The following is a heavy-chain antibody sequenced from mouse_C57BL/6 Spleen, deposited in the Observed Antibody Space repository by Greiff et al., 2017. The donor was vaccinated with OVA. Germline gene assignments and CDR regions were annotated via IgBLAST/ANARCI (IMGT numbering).Heavy chain of an antibody. Sequence: VQLQQPGAELVRPGSSVKLSCTASGYTFTSYWMAWVKQRPGQGLEWIGNIYPSDSETHYNQKFKDKATLTVDKSFSTDYMQLSSLTSEDSAVDYCARSHCDYDWFAYWGQGTLVTVSA. CDR1: GYTFTSYW. CDR3: ARSHCDYDWFAY. D-gene: IGHD2-4*01. V-gene: IGHV1-61*01. J-gene: IGHJ3*01. CDR2: IYPSDSET.